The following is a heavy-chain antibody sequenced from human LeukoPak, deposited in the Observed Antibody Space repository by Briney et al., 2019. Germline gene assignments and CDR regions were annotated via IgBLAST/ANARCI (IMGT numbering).Heavy chain of an antibody. CDR3: AMVGTVPDYYYYGMDV. D-gene: IGHD2-2*01. V-gene: IGHV3-74*01. CDR2: INSDGSST. J-gene: IGHJ6*02. CDR1: GFTFSSYW. Sequence: PGGSLRLSCAASGFTFSSYWMHWVRQAPGKGLVWVSRINSDGSSTSYADSVKGRFTISRDNAKNTLYLQMNSLRAEDTAVYYCAMVGTVPDYYYYGMDVRGQGTTVTVSS.